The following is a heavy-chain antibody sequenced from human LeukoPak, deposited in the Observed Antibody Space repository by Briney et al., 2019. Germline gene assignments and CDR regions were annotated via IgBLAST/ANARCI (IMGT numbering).Heavy chain of an antibody. D-gene: IGHD3-10*01. J-gene: IGHJ4*02. CDR3: ARDHPYGSGSYDY. CDR2: ISSSSSTI. Sequence: GGSLRLSCAASGFTFSSYSMNWVRQAPGKGLEWVSYISSSSSTIYYADSVKGRFTISRDNAKNSLYLQMNSLRAEDTAVYYCARDHPYGSGSYDYWGQGTLVTVSS. CDR1: GFTFSSYS. V-gene: IGHV3-48*04.